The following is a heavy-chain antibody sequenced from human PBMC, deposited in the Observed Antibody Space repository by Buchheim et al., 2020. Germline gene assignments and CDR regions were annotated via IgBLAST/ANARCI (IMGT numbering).Heavy chain of an antibody. D-gene: IGHD6-19*01. CDR3: ARAVRTGSSGWYEGGLAY. V-gene: IGHV4-4*02. CDR2: IYHSGSP. CDR1: CGSISSSNW. J-gene: IGHJ4*02. Sequence: QVQLQESGPGLVKPSGTLSLTCAVSCGSISSSNWWSWVRLPPGKGLVWIGDIYHSGSPNLIPSLKSRVTISVDKSTNHFFLKLSSVTAADTAVYYCARAVRTGSSGWYEGGLAYWGQGTL.